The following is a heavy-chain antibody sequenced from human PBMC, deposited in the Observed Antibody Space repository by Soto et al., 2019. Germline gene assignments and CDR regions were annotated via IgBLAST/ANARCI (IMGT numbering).Heavy chain of an antibody. CDR2: ISPYSGYT. CDR1: GYSFMKYG. CDR3: AREASVLIPAAQPSRFDS. D-gene: IGHD2-2*01. V-gene: IGHV1-18*01. Sequence: GASVKVSCKGFGYSFMKYGINLVLQAPGQGLEWVEWISPYSGYTHSAQKFHGRLTLTTDTAASTAYMELSILRSADTALYYCAREASVLIPAAQPSRFDSWGQGTLVTVSS. J-gene: IGHJ4*02.